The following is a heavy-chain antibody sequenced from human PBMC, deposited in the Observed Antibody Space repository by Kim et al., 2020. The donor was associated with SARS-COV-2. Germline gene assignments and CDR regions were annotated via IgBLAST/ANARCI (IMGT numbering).Heavy chain of an antibody. CDR1: GFTFSNYN. D-gene: IGHD3-22*01. V-gene: IGHV3-21*01. Sequence: GGSLRLSCAASGFTFSNYNMNWVRQAPGKGLEWVSSISSSSGYIYYADSVKGRFTISRDNAKNSLYLQMNSLTAEDTAVYHCARGRDPQLYDSSGYYSFDAWGQGTLVTVSS. CDR3: ARGRDPQLYDSSGYYSFDA. J-gene: IGHJ4*02. CDR2: ISSSSGYI.